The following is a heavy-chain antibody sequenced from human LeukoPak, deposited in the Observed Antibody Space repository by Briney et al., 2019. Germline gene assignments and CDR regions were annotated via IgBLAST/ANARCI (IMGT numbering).Heavy chain of an antibody. Sequence: SETLSLTCTVSGGSISSSSYYWGWIRQPPGKGLEWIGSIYYSGSAYYNPSLKSRVTISVDTSKNQLSLKLSSVTAADTAVYYCASYYGSGTARWGQGTLVTVSS. CDR3: ASYYGSGTAR. CDR1: GGSISSSSYY. D-gene: IGHD3-10*01. J-gene: IGHJ4*02. V-gene: IGHV4-39*01. CDR2: IYYSGSA.